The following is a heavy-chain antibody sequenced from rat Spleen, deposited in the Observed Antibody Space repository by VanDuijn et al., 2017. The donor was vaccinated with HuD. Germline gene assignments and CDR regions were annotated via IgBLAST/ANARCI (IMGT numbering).Heavy chain of an antibody. CDR3: ARDFGPFGITY. CDR2: IWTGGTT. J-gene: IGHJ2*01. D-gene: IGHD4-3*01. CDR1: GFSLTSYH. Sequence: QVQLKESGPGLVQPSQTLSLTCTVSGFSLTSYHVHWVRPPPGKGLEWMGVIWTGGTTAYNSLLHSRLSITRDTSKSQVFLKMNSLQSEDTATYSCARDFGPFGITYWGQGVMVTVSS. V-gene: IGHV2-32*01.